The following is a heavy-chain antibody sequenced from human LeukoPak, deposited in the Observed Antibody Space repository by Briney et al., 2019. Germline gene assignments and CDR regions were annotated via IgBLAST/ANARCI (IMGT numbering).Heavy chain of an antibody. Sequence: VASVKVSCKVSGYTLTELSMHWVRQAPGKGLEWMGGFDPEDGETIYAQKFQGRVTMTEDTSTDTAYMELSSLRSEDTAVYYCATDLCGGDCYKYYFDYWDQGTLVTVSS. CDR1: GYTLTELS. D-gene: IGHD2-21*02. J-gene: IGHJ4*02. CDR2: FDPEDGET. CDR3: ATDLCGGDCYKYYFDY. V-gene: IGHV1-24*01.